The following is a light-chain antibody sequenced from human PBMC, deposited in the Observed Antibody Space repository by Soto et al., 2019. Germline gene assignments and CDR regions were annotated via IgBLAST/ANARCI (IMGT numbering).Light chain of an antibody. V-gene: IGKV3-11*01. CDR3: QQRSKWPLT. J-gene: IGKJ4*01. Sequence: EIVLTQSPDTLSLSPGDRATLSCRASQNINNYLAWYQQKPGQAPSLLIYDASTRATDIPARFRGSGSGTGFTLTISSLEPEDFAVYYCQQRSKWPLTFGAGTKVDIK. CDR2: DAS. CDR1: QNINNY.